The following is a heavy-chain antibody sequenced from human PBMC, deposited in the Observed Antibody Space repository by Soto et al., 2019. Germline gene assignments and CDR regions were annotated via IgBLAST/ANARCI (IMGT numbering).Heavy chain of an antibody. CDR3: ARQKSGSYRKPPYYYYGMDV. CDR1: GFTFSSYA. D-gene: IGHD1-26*01. J-gene: IGHJ6*02. V-gene: IGHV3-30*14. Sequence: GGSLRLSCAASGFTFSSYAMHWVRQAPGKGLEWVAVISYDGSNKYYADSVKGRFTISRDNSKNTLYLQMNSMRAEDTAVYYCARQKSGSYRKPPYYYYGMDVWGQGTTVTVSS. CDR2: ISYDGSNK.